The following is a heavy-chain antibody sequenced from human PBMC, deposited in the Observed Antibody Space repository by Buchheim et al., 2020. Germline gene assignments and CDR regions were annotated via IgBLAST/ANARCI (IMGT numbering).Heavy chain of an antibody. Sequence: QVQLVESGGGVVQPGRSLRLSCAASGFTFSSYGMHWVRQAPGKGLEWVAVISYDGSNKYYADSVKGRFTISRDNSKNPLYLQMNSLRAEDTAVYYCAKGADIVVVVAATYYFDYWGQGTL. J-gene: IGHJ4*02. D-gene: IGHD2-15*01. CDR3: AKGADIVVVVAATYYFDY. V-gene: IGHV3-30*18. CDR2: ISYDGSNK. CDR1: GFTFSSYG.